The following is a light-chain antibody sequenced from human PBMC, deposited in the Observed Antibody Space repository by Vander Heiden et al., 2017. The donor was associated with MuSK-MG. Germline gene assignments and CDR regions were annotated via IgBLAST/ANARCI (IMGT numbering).Light chain of an antibody. CDR2: AAS. Sequence: DIQMTQSPSSLSASVGDRVTITCRASQNINNFLNWYQQKPGKAPKLLIYAASNLQSGVPSRFSGSGYGTDFTLTISSLQPEDFATYSCQQTYDSTQTFGQGTKVEIK. CDR3: QQTYDSTQT. J-gene: IGKJ1*01. CDR1: QNINNF. V-gene: IGKV1-39*01.